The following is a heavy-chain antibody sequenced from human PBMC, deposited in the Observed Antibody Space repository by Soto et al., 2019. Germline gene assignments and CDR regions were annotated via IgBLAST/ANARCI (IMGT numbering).Heavy chain of an antibody. Sequence: PSETLSLTCAVYGGSFSGYYWSWIRQPPGKGLEWIGEINHSGSTNYNPSLKSRVTISVDTSKNQFTLKLSSVTAADTAVYYCARGPGYCSGGSCYGIGADWGQGTLVTVS. CDR1: GGSFSGYY. V-gene: IGHV4-34*01. J-gene: IGHJ4*02. CDR3: ARGPGYCSGGSCYGIGAD. CDR2: INHSGST. D-gene: IGHD2-15*01.